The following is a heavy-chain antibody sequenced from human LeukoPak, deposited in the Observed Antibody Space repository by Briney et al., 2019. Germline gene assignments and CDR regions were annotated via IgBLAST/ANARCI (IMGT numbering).Heavy chain of an antibody. V-gene: IGHV4-4*02. J-gene: IGHJ4*02. Sequence: SGTLSLTCAVSGGSISSRNWWSWVRQPPGKGLEWIGEIYHSGSTNYNPSLKSRVTISVDKSKNQFSLKLSSVTAADTAVYYCASTARLTGYDPLDYWGQGTLVTVSS. CDR1: GGSISSRNW. CDR2: IYHSGST. CDR3: ASTARLTGYDPLDY. D-gene: IGHD3-9*01.